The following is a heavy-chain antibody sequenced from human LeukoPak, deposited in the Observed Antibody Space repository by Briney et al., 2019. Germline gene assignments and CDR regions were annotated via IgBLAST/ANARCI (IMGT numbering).Heavy chain of an antibody. J-gene: IGHJ5*02. CDR1: GGPISSSSYY. CDR3: ARHTQPGQWRTHNWFDP. CDR2: IYYSGST. D-gene: IGHD6-19*01. V-gene: IGHV4-39*01. Sequence: SETLSLTCTVSGGPISSSSYYWGWIRQPPGKGLEWIGSIYYSGSTYYNPSLKSRVTISVDTSKNQFSLKLSSVTAADTAVYYCARHTQPGQWRTHNWFDPWGQGTLVTVSS.